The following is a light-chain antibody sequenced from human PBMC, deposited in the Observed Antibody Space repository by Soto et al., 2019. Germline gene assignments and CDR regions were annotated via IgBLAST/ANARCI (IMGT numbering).Light chain of an antibody. V-gene: IGLV2-14*01. J-gene: IGLJ1*01. CDR2: DVS. Sequence: QSVLTQPASVSGSPGQSITISCTGTSSDVGGYNYVSWYQQHPGKAPKLMISDVSDRPSGVSSRFSGSKSGNTASLTISGLQAEGEADYYCISYTSSNTPYVFGTGTKVTVL. CDR1: SSDVGGYNY. CDR3: ISYTSSNTPYV.